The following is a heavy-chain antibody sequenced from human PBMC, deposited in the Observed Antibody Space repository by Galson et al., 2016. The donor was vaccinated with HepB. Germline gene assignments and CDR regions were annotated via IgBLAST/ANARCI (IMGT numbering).Heavy chain of an antibody. D-gene: IGHD6-25*01. CDR1: GGSISSYY. V-gene: IGHV4-59*01. CDR3: ARAPVVRRITAAGTRKYYYCMDV. CDR2: IFYNGST. Sequence: SETLSLTCTVSGGSISSYYWSWIRQPPGKGLEWIGYIFYNGSTNYNPSLQSRVTISVDTSKNQFSLKLSAVTAADTAVYYCARAPVVRRITAAGTRKYYYCMDVWGKGTTVTVSS. J-gene: IGHJ6*03.